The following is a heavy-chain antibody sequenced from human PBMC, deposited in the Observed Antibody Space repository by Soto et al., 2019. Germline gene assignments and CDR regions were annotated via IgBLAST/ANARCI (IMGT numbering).Heavy chain of an antibody. J-gene: IGHJ3*02. V-gene: IGHV1-18*01. CDR2: ISAYNGNT. CDR1: GYTFTSYG. D-gene: IGHD4-17*01. Sequence: GASVKVSCKASGYTFTSYGISWVRQAPGQGLEWMGWISAYNGNTNYAQKLQGRVTMTTDTSTSTAYMELRSLRSDDTAVYYCARRVDYGGHHDAFDIWGQGTMVTVSS. CDR3: ARRVDYGGHHDAFDI.